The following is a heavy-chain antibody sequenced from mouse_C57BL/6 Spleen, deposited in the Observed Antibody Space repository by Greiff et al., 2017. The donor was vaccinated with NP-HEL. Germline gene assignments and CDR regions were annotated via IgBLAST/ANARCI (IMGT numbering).Heavy chain of an antibody. CDR1: GYAFSSSW. J-gene: IGHJ1*03. D-gene: IGHD1-1*01. CDR3: ARDYYEGYFDV. Sequence: QVQLQQSGPELVKPGASVKISCKASGYAFSSSWMNWVKQRPGKGLEWIGRIYPGDGDTNYNGKFKGKATLTADKSSSTAYMQLSSLTSEDSAVYFCARDYYEGYFDVWGTGTTVTVSS. CDR2: IYPGDGDT. V-gene: IGHV1-82*01.